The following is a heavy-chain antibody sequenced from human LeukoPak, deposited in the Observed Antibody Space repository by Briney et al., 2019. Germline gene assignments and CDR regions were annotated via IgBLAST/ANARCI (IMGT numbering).Heavy chain of an antibody. D-gene: IGHD2-2*01. CDR3: ARSGWEYCTSASCFSFDY. J-gene: IGHJ4*02. CDR2: SYDGTSK. Sequence: SYDGTSKYYAASVKGRFTLSRDSSKNTLYLQMNGLRAEDTAVYYCARSGWEYCTSASCFSFDYWGQGTLVTVSS. V-gene: IGHV3-30-3*01.